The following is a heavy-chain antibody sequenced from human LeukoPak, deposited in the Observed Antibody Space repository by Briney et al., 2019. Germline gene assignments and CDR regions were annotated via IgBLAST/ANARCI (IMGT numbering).Heavy chain of an antibody. CDR1: GYSFTSYW. D-gene: IGHD3-22*01. CDR3: ARHSDYYDSSGYSIAPFDY. V-gene: IGHV5-51*01. Sequence: GESLKISCKGSGYSFTSYWIAWVRQMPGKGLEWMGLIYPGDSDTRYSPSFQGQVTISADKSISTAYLQWSSLKASDTAMYYCARHSDYYDSSGYSIAPFDYWGQGTLVTVSS. J-gene: IGHJ4*02. CDR2: IYPGDSDT.